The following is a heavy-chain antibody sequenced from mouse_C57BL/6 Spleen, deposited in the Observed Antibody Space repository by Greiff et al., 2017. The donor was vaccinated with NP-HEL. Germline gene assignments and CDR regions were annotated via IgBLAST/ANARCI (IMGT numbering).Heavy chain of an antibody. V-gene: IGHV3-6*01. J-gene: IGHJ2*01. CDR2: ISYDGSN. CDR1: GYSITSGYY. Sequence: EVQVVESGPGLVKPSQSLSLTCSVTGYSITSGYYWNWIRQFPGNKLEWMGYISYDGSNNYNPSLKNRISITRDTSKNQFFLKLNSVTTEDTATYYCARDYYYGSIPFDYWGQGTTLTVSS. CDR3: ARDYYYGSIPFDY. D-gene: IGHD1-1*01.